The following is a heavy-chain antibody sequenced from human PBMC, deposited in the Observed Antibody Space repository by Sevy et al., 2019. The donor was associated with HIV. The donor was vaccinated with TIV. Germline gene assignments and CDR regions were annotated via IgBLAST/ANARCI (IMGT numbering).Heavy chain of an antibody. CDR1: GYTFTGYY. Sequence: ASVKVSCKASGYTFTGYYMHWVRQAPGQGLEWMGRINPNSGDTNYAQKFQGRVTMTRDTSISTAYMELSRLGSDDTAGYNCASENSGPTPPGYWGQGTLVTVSS. D-gene: IGHD1-26*01. V-gene: IGHV1-2*06. J-gene: IGHJ4*02. CDR3: ASENSGPTPPGY. CDR2: INPNSGDT.